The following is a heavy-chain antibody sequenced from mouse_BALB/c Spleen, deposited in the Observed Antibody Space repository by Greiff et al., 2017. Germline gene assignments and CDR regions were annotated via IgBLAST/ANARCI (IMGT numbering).Heavy chain of an antibody. J-gene: IGHJ1*01. CDR1: GFNFKDYY. CDR2: IDPENGNT. V-gene: IGHV14-1*02. Sequence: EVQLQQSGAELVRPGALVKLSCKASGFNFKDYYMHWVKQRPDQGLEWIGWIDPENGNTIYDPKFQGKASITADTSSNTAYLQLSSLTSEDTAVYYCARTDYGYVRYFDFWGAGTTVTVSS. CDR3: ARTDYGYVRYFDF. D-gene: IGHD1-2*01.